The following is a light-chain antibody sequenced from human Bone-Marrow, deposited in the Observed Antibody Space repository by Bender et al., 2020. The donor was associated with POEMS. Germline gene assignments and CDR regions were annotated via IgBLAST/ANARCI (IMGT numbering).Light chain of an antibody. J-gene: IGLJ2*01. CDR2: KDS. Sequence: SYEPTQPPPASVSPGQTARTTSSGDALPKVYAYWYQQKPRQAPVLALYKDSERPPGRPAPFSGSNSATTVTLTISGVQAGDEAAYYCRSADSRSPYLVFGGGTRLTVL. V-gene: IGLV3-25*03. CDR3: RSADSRSPYLV. CDR1: ALPKVY.